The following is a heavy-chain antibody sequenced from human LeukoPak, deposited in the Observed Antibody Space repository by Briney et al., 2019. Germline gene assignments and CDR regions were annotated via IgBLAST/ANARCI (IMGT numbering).Heavy chain of an antibody. CDR1: GFTFRSYA. J-gene: IGHJ5*02. D-gene: IGHD2-2*01. Sequence: GGSLRLSCSASGFTFRSYAMNWVRRAPGKGLEYVSAISSNGGDTYYADSVKGRFTISRDNSKNTLYLQMNSLRAEDTAVYYCARVLSACSSTSCYNWFDPWGQGTLVTVSS. CDR2: ISSNGGDT. V-gene: IGHV3-64*04. CDR3: ARVLSACSSTSCYNWFDP.